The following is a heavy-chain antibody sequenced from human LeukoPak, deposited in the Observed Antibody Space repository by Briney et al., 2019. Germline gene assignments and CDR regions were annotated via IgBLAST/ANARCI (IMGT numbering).Heavy chain of an antibody. CDR1: GGSISSYY. V-gene: IGHV4-59*01. Sequence: SETLSLTCTVSGGSISSYYWSWIRQPPGKGLEWIGYIYYSGSTNYNPSLKSRVTISVDTSKNQFSLELSSVTAADTAVYYCASTTYYYDSSGYYFLDYWGQGTLVTVSS. CDR3: ASTTYYYDSSGYYFLDY. J-gene: IGHJ4*02. D-gene: IGHD3-22*01. CDR2: IYYSGST.